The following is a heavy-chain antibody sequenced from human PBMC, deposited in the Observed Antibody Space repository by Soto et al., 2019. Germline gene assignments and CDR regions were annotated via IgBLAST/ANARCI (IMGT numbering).Heavy chain of an antibody. Sequence: PSETLSLTCPVSGGSISSYYWSWIRQPPGKGLEWIGYIYYTGSTNYNPSLKSRVTISVDTSKNQFSLKLSSVTAADTAVYYCARARATIAAAAIFDCWGQGTLVTVSS. CDR3: ARARATIAAAAIFDC. D-gene: IGHD6-13*01. J-gene: IGHJ4*02. CDR1: GGSISSYY. CDR2: IYYTGST. V-gene: IGHV4-59*01.